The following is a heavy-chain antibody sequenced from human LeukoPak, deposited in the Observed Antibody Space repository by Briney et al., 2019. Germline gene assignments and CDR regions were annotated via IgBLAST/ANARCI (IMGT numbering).Heavy chain of an antibody. J-gene: IGHJ4*02. CDR1: GFTFSSYS. D-gene: IGHD6-19*01. CDR3: ARDVRGWNNY. V-gene: IGHV3-21*01. Sequence: GGSLRLSCAASGFTFSSYSMNWVRQAPGKGLEWVSSINSRSSYVYYADSVKGRFTISRDNAKNSLYLQMNSLRAEDTAVYYCARDVRGWNNYWGQGTLVTVSS. CDR2: INSRSSYV.